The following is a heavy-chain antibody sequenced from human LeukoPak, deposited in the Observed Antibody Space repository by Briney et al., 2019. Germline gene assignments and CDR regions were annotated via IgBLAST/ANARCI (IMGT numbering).Heavy chain of an antibody. V-gene: IGHV1-18*04. CDR1: GYIFTGYY. Sequence: ASVKVSCKASGYIFTGYYMHWVRQAPGQGLEWMGWISAYNGNTNYAQKLQGRVTMTTDTSTSTAYMELRSLRSDDTAVYYCARDRGVSAVTTGVYWGQGTLVTVSS. CDR3: ARDRGVSAVTTGVY. D-gene: IGHD4-17*01. J-gene: IGHJ4*02. CDR2: ISAYNGNT.